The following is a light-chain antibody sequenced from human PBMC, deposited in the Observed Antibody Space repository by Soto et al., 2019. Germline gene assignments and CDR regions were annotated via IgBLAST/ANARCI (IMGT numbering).Light chain of an antibody. V-gene: IGKV1-27*01. CDR1: QGLSSS. CDR2: AAS. Sequence: DIQITQSPSSLSASVGDTVTLTCRASQGLSSSLAWYLQKARKVLYLLIYAASTSHSVVPSYFICSVSGTVFTLTISSLQPEDVATYYCQQANSFPFGGGTKVDIK. J-gene: IGKJ4*01. CDR3: QQANSFP.